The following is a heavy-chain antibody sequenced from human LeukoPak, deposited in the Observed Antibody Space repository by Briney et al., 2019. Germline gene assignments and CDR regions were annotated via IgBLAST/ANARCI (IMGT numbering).Heavy chain of an antibody. J-gene: IGHJ4*02. V-gene: IGHV3-33*01. CDR2: IWHDGSND. CDR3: ARGRAATWRPTPVDY. CDR1: GFIFSSYG. Sequence: GRSLRLSCAASGFIFSSYGMHWVRQAPGKGLEWVARIWHDGSNDDYADSVKGRFTISRDNAKNSLYLQMNSLRAEDTAVYYCARGRAATWRPTPVDYWGQGTLVTVSS. D-gene: IGHD6-25*01.